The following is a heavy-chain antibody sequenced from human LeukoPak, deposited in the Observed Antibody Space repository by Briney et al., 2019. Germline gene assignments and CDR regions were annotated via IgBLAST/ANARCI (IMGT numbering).Heavy chain of an antibody. Sequence: GGSLRLSCAASGFTFSFYAMTWVRQAPGKGLEWVSYISSSSSTIYYADSVKGRFTISRDNAKNSLYLQMNSLRAEDTAVYYCARDPRITGTTEWGQGTLVTVSS. CDR1: GFTFSFYA. J-gene: IGHJ4*02. CDR3: ARDPRITGTTE. D-gene: IGHD1-7*01. V-gene: IGHV3-48*01. CDR2: ISSSSSTI.